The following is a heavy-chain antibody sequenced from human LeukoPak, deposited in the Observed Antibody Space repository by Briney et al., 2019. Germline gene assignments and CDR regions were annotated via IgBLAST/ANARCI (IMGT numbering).Heavy chain of an antibody. J-gene: IGHJ3*02. V-gene: IGHV4-59*01. Sequence: SETLSLTCTVSGGSISSYYWSWIRQTPGKGLEWIGYMYNSGSTRSTNYNPSLKSRVTLSVDTSKNQFSLKLTSVTAADTAVYYCARVGGVPLGAFDIWGQGTMVTASS. D-gene: IGHD3-16*01. CDR1: GGSISSYY. CDR2: MYNSGSTRST. CDR3: ARVGGVPLGAFDI.